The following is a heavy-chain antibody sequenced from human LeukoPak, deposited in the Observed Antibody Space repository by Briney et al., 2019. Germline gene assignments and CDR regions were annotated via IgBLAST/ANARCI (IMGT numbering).Heavy chain of an antibody. CDR2: INPSGGST. CDR1: GYTFTSYY. Sequence: ASVKVSCKASGYTFTSYYMHWVRQAPGQGLEWMGLINPSGGSTSYAQKFQGRVTMTRDTSTSTVYMELSSLRSEDTAVYYCARDGGLQGGYSYGEAFDIWGQGTMVTVSS. V-gene: IGHV1-46*01. CDR3: ARDGGLQGGYSYGEAFDI. D-gene: IGHD5-18*01. J-gene: IGHJ3*02.